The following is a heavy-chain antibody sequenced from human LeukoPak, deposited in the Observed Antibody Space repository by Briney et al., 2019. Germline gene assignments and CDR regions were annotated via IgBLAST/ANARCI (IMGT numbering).Heavy chain of an antibody. J-gene: IGHJ4*02. CDR3: ARGGGFGYDFWSGQGSYYFDY. D-gene: IGHD3-3*01. CDR2: IKEDGSEK. CDR1: GFTFSNYW. Sequence: GGSLRLSCAASGFTFSNYWMSWVRQAPGKGLAWVANIKEDGSEKYYVDPVKGRFSISRDNAKNSLYLQMNSLRAEDTALYYCARGGGFGYDFWSGQGSYYFDYWGQGTLVIVSS. V-gene: IGHV3-7*01.